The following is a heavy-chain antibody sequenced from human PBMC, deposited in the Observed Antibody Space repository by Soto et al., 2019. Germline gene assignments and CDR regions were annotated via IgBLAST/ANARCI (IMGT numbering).Heavy chain of an antibody. V-gene: IGHV4-31*03. J-gene: IGHJ6*02. CDR2: IYYSGSR. D-gene: IGHD6-25*01. CDR1: GGSINTVGYY. CDR3: AKESGGYDSSTRYGLDV. Sequence: SETLSITFSVLGGSINTVGYYWTWIRQQPGKGLEWIGYIYYSGSRDYNPSLKSRVSMSVDASKNQFSLNLTSVTAADTAVYYCAKESGGYDSSTRYGLDVWGQGTTVTVS.